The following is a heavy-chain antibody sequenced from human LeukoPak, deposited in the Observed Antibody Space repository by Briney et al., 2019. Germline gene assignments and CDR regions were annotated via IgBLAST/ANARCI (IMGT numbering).Heavy chain of an antibody. Sequence: SETLSLTCTVSGGSISSYYWSWIRQPPGKGLEWIGYIYYSGSTNYNPSLKSRVTISVDTSKNQFSLKLSSVTAADTAVYYCARGFHTDIVVVPAASPEDDAFDIWGQGTMVTVSS. D-gene: IGHD2-2*01. CDR1: GGSISSYY. J-gene: IGHJ3*02. V-gene: IGHV4-59*01. CDR3: ARGFHTDIVVVPAASPEDDAFDI. CDR2: IYYSGST.